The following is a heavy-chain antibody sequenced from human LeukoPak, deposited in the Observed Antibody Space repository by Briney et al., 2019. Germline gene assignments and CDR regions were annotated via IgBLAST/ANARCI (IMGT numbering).Heavy chain of an antibody. Sequence: GASLQISCKGSGCGFTSYWIGWVRRMPGKGLEWMGVIYPGDSDTRYSPSFQGQVTISADKSISTAYLQWSSLKASDTAMYYCARRDYYDSSGYYIPYFDYWGQGTLVTVSS. D-gene: IGHD3-22*01. CDR3: ARRDYYDSSGYYIPYFDY. CDR2: IYPGDSDT. V-gene: IGHV5-51*01. J-gene: IGHJ4*02. CDR1: GCGFTSYW.